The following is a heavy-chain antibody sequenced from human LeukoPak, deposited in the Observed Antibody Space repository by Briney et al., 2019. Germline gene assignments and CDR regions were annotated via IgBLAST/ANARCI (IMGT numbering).Heavy chain of an antibody. CDR2: VSPSGDIT. V-gene: IGHV3-23*01. CDR3: AKMWSAEVRVVY. Sequence: GGSLRLSCAASGFIFSSHGMNWVRQAPGKGLEWVSGVSPSGDITYYADSVKGRFTISRDNSKNTLYLQMNSLRAEDTAVYYCAKMWSAEVRVVYWGQGTLVTVSS. D-gene: IGHD3-10*01. J-gene: IGHJ4*02. CDR1: GFIFSSHG.